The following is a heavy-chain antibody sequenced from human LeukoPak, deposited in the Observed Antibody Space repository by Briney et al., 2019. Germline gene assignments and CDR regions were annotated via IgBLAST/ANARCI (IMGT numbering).Heavy chain of an antibody. Sequence: ASVKVSCKASGYTFTSYDINWVRQATGQGLEWMGWMNPNSGNTGYAQKFQGRVTITRNTSISTAYMELSRLRSDDTAVYYCARDLTYYYDSSGRKYPPYFDYWGQGTLVTVSS. CDR1: GYTFTSYD. J-gene: IGHJ4*02. CDR2: MNPNSGNT. D-gene: IGHD3-22*01. V-gene: IGHV1-8*03. CDR3: ARDLTYYYDSSGRKYPPYFDY.